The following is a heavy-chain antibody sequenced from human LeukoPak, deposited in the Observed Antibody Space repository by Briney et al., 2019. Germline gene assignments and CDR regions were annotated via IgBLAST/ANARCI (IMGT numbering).Heavy chain of an antibody. Sequence: GESLKISCKGSGYSFTYYWIGWVRQMPGKGLEWMGIIYPGDSDTRYRPSFQGQVTTSVDKSISTAYLQWSSLKASDTAMYYCARQDGNSKYYFDYWGLGTLVTVSS. CDR1: GYSFTYYW. CDR2: IYPGDSDT. CDR3: ARQDGNSKYYFDY. V-gene: IGHV5-51*01. J-gene: IGHJ4*02. D-gene: IGHD1-1*01.